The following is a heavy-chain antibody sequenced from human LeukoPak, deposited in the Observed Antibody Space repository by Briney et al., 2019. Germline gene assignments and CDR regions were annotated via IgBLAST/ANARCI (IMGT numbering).Heavy chain of an antibody. CDR1: GFTFSSYS. CDR3: TRGKGDQGWY. D-gene: IGHD2-15*01. CDR2: IKQDGSEK. V-gene: IGHV3-7*01. J-gene: IGHJ4*02. Sequence: GGSLRLSCAASGFTFSSYSMSWVRQAPGKGLEWVANIKQDGSEKNYVGSVKGRFTIARDNAKNSLYLQMNSLRAEGTAVYYCTRGKGDQGWYWGLGTLVTVSS.